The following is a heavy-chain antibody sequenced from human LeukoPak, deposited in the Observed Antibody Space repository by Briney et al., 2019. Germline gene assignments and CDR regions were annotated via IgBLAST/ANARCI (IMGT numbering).Heavy chain of an antibody. J-gene: IGHJ4*02. CDR1: GFTFSSYA. V-gene: IGHV3-23*01. D-gene: IGHD3-22*01. Sequence: GGSLRLSCAASGFTFSSYAMSGVRQAPGNGLEWVSAISGSGGSTYYADSVKGRFTISRDNSKNTLYLQMNSLRAEDTAVYYCAKGGYYYDSSGYYPYWGQGTLVTVSS. CDR2: ISGSGGST. CDR3: AKGGYYYDSSGYYPY.